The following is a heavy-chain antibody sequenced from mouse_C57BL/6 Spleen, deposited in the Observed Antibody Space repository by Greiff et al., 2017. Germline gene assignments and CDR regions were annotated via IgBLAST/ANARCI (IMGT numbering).Heavy chain of an antibody. Sequence: VQLQESGAELVRPGASVTLSCKASGYTFTDYEMHWVKQTPVHGLEWIGAIDPETGGTAYNQKFKGKAILTADKSSSTAYMELRSLTSEDSAVYYCTRAKDGRGYWGQGTTLTVSS. CDR2: IDPETGGT. V-gene: IGHV1-15*01. D-gene: IGHD1-1*01. J-gene: IGHJ2*01. CDR3: TRAKDGRGY. CDR1: GYTFTDYE.